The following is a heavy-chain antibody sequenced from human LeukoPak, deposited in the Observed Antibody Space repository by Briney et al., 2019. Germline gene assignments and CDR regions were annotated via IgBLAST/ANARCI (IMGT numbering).Heavy chain of an antibody. V-gene: IGHV4-4*07. CDR1: GGSISNYC. CDR2: IYPSGST. D-gene: IGHD5-12*01. J-gene: IGHJ4*02. CDR3: ARDRSGYSEYYFDY. Sequence: PSETLSLTCTVYGGSISNYCRTWIRQPAGRGLEWIGRIYPSGSTYYNPSLKSRVTISIDKSKNQFSVSLTSVTAADTAVYYCARDRSGYSEYYFDYWGQGSLVTVSS.